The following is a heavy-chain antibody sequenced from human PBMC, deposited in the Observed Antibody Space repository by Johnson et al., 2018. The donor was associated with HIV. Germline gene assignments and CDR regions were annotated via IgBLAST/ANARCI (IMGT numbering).Heavy chain of an antibody. D-gene: IGHD3-22*01. V-gene: IGHV3-30*02. CDR1: GFTFSSYG. Sequence: QVQLVESGGGVVQPGRSLRLSCAASGFTFSSYGMHWVRQAPGKGLGWVAFIRYEGSNKHYADSVKGRCTISIDNSKRRLYLQMNSLRAEDTAVYYCARVSKYYDSIRGAFDIWGQGTMVTVSS. J-gene: IGHJ3*02. CDR3: ARVSKYYDSIRGAFDI. CDR2: IRYEGSNK.